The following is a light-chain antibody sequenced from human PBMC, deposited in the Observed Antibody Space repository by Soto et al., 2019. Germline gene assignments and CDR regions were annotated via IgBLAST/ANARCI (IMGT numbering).Light chain of an antibody. CDR3: QQYNNWPPEYT. Sequence: EIVMTQSPATLSVSPGERATLSCRASQSVSSNLAWYQQKPGQAPRLLIYGASTRATGIPARFSGSGSGTEFSLTISSLQSKYFAVYYCQQYNNWPPEYTFGQGTKLEIK. V-gene: IGKV3-15*01. CDR1: QSVSSN. CDR2: GAS. J-gene: IGKJ2*01.